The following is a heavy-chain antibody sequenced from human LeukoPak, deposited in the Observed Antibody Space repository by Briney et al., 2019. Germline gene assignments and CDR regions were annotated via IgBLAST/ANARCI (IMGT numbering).Heavy chain of an antibody. J-gene: IGHJ4*02. CDR1: GFTFSSYA. CDR3: AKDGVIVVVVAAWYYFDY. Sequence: GGSLRLSCAASGFTFSSYAMSWVRQAPGKGLEWVSAISGSGGSTYYADSVKGRFTISRDNSKNTLYLQMNSLRAEDTAVYYCAKDGVIVVVVAAWYYFDYWGQGTLVTVSS. CDR2: ISGSGGST. V-gene: IGHV3-23*01. D-gene: IGHD2-15*01.